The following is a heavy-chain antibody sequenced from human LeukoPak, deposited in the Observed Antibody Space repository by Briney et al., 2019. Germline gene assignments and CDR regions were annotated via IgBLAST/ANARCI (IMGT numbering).Heavy chain of an antibody. CDR2: IYPSDSDT. D-gene: IGHD1-26*01. Sequence: PGESLKISCQGSEYSFATYWIAWVRQMPGKGLERMGIIYPSDSDTRDRPSFQGQVTTSADKSIKSAYLQWSSLKASYTAMYYCARPLQGIVGATGFDYWGQGTLVIVSS. J-gene: IGHJ4*02. CDR3: ARPLQGIVGATGFDY. CDR1: EYSFATYW. V-gene: IGHV5-51*01.